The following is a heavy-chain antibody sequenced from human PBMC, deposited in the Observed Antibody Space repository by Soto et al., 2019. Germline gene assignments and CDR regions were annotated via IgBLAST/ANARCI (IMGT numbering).Heavy chain of an antibody. CDR2: IFTRDSET. CDR1: GHLFNNHW. Sequence: GESLKISCKGPGHLFNNHWIGWVRQTPGKGLEWMGLIFTRDSETKTSPSFQGHVSFSVDNSINAAYLQWTSLKTADTGMYFCARGYFDSGHGYDLWGQGTLVTVSS. D-gene: IGHD3-10*01. CDR3: ARGYFDSGHGYDL. J-gene: IGHJ5*02. V-gene: IGHV5-51*01.